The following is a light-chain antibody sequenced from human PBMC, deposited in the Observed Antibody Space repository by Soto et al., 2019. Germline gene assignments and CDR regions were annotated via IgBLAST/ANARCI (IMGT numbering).Light chain of an antibody. CDR1: QSLNRW. CDR2: AAS. V-gene: IGKV1-39*01. Sequence: TQSPGTLSLSPGEKATLSCRASQSLNRWLAWYQQKPGKAPKLLIYAASSLQSGVPSRFSGSGSGTDFTLTISSLQPEDFATYYCQQSYSTPRTFGQGTKVDIK. CDR3: QQSYSTPRT. J-gene: IGKJ1*01.